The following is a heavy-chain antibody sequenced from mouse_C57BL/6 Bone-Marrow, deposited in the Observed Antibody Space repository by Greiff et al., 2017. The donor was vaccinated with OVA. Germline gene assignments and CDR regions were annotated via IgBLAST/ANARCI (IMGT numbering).Heavy chain of an antibody. Sequence: EVQGVESGPGLVKPSQTVFLTCTVTGISITTGNYRWSWIRQFPGNKLEWIGYIYYSGTITYNPSLTSRTTITRDTPKNQFFLEMNSLTAEDTATYYCARLYYYGSSHWYFDVWGTGTTVTVSS. D-gene: IGHD1-1*01. CDR1: GISITTGNYR. CDR3: ARLYYYGSSHWYFDV. J-gene: IGHJ1*03. V-gene: IGHV3-5*01. CDR2: IYYSGTI.